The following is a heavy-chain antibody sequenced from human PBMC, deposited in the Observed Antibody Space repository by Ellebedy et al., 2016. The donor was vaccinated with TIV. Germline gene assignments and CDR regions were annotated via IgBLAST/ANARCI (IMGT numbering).Heavy chain of an antibody. D-gene: IGHD3-22*01. J-gene: IGHJ4*02. CDR1: GYTFSSNG. CDR3: ARGHYYDSSAYYQYYFDN. Sequence: AASVKVSCKASGYTFSSNGITWVRQAPGQGLEWMGWISAYNGNTNYAQKLQGRVTMTTDTSTSTAYMELRSLRSDDTAVYYCARGHYYDSSAYYQYYFDNWGQGTLVTVSS. CDR2: ISAYNGNT. V-gene: IGHV1-18*01.